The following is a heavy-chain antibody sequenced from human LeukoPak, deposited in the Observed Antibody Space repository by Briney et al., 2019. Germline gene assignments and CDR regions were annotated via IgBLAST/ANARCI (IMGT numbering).Heavy chain of an antibody. Sequence: PSETLSLTCAVYGGSFSGYYWSWIRQPPGKGLEWVSGFGRKDGIRYYADSVKGRFTISRDNSKNTLYLQMKSLRVEDTAVYFCAKVRDYNSGMGRLDPWGQGTLVTVSS. V-gene: IGHV3-23*01. CDR1: GGSFSGYY. J-gene: IGHJ5*02. D-gene: IGHD3-10*01. CDR2: FGRKDGIR. CDR3: AKVRDYNSGMGRLDP.